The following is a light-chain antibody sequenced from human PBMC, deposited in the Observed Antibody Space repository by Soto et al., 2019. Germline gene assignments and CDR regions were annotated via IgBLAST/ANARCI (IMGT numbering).Light chain of an antibody. J-gene: IGKJ4*01. CDR1: QSVSSSY. CDR3: QQYGSSPLLT. Sequence: EIVLTQSPGTLSLSPGERATLSYRASQSVSSSYLAGYQQKPGQAPRLLIYGASSRATGIPDRFSGSGSGTDFTLTISRLEPEDFAVYYCQQYGSSPLLTFGGGTKVEIK. CDR2: GAS. V-gene: IGKV3-20*01.